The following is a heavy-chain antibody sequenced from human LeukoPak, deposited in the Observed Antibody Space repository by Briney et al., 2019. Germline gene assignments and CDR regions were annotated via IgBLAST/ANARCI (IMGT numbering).Heavy chain of an antibody. CDR1: GFTFSNYW. V-gene: IGHV3-7*04. Sequence: GGSLRLSCAASGFTFSNYWMNWVRQAPGKGLEWVANIKQDGSEKYYVDSVKGRFTISRDNAKNSLYLQMNSLRADDTAVYYCARGNYYGSGSFRTYNWFDPWGQGTLVTVSS. CDR3: ARGNYYGSGSFRTYNWFDP. D-gene: IGHD3-10*01. J-gene: IGHJ5*02. CDR2: IKQDGSEK.